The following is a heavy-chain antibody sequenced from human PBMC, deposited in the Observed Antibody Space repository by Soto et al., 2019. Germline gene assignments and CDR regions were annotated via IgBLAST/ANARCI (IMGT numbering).Heavy chain of an antibody. CDR3: ARHSGVLEFLDL. CDR1: GYSFTSYW. Sequence: GESLKISCKVSGYSFTSYWIGRVRQMPGKGLEWMGIIYPADSDTRYRPSFQGQVTISADKSISTAYLQWSSLKASDTAMYYCARHSGVLEFLDLWGQGTLVTVSS. CDR2: IYPADSDT. V-gene: IGHV5-51*01. J-gene: IGHJ5*02. D-gene: IGHD3-3*02.